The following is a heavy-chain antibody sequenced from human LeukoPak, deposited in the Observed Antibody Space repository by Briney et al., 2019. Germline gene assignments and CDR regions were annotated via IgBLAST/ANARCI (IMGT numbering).Heavy chain of an antibody. CDR3: ARLRFYDSTGYSPGHYMDV. CDR1: GGPIYSYY. V-gene: IGHV4-4*07. D-gene: IGHD3-22*01. Sequence: KPSETLSLTCTVSGGPIYSYYWSWIRQTAGKGLEWIGRLYPGVSPNYNPSLKSRVTMSVDTSKKQFALKLNTVTAADTAVYYCARLRFYDSTGYSPGHYMDVWGKGTTVTVSS. CDR2: LYPGVSP. J-gene: IGHJ6*03.